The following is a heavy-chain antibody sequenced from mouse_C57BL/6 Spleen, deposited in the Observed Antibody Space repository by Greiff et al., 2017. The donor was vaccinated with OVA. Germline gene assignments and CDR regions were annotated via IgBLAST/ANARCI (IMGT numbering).Heavy chain of an antibody. CDR3: ARDPIYYDYDADYFDY. V-gene: IGHV7-3*01. J-gene: IGHJ2*01. CDR1: GFTFTDYY. Sequence: EVMLVESGGGLVQPGGSLSLSCAASGFTFTDYYMSWVRQPPGKALEWLGFIRNKANGYTTEYSASVKGRFTISRDNSQSILYLQMNALRAEDSATYYCARDPIYYDYDADYFDYWGQGTTLTVSS. D-gene: IGHD2-4*01. CDR2: IRNKANGYTT.